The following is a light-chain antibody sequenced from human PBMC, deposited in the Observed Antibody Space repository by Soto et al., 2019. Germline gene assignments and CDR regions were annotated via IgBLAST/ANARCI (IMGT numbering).Light chain of an antibody. CDR2: SAS. CDR3: QQYYSTTCT. Sequence: DIVMITHPQSLAVSLAERATTNCNSSQRILYSSNNKNYLAWYQKKPGQHPKMLIYSASTRESGVPDRFSGSGSGTDFNLTISSLQAEEVAVYASQQYYSTTCTFGQGTRMEIK. CDR1: QRILYSSNNKNY. J-gene: IGKJ1*01. V-gene: IGKV4-1*01.